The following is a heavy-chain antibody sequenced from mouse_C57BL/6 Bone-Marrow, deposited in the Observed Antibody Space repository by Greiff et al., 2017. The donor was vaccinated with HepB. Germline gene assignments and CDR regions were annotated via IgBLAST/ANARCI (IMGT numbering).Heavy chain of an antibody. J-gene: IGHJ4*01. Sequence: EVKVVESGGGLVKPGGSLKLSCAASGFTFSSYAMSWVRQTPEKRLEWVATISDGGSYTYYPDNVKGRFTISRDNAKNNLYLQMSHLKSEDTAMYYCARDLLLRYLYAMDYWGQGTSVTVSS. CDR3: ARDLLLRYLYAMDY. CDR2: ISDGGSYT. D-gene: IGHD1-1*01. V-gene: IGHV5-4*03. CDR1: GFTFSSYA.